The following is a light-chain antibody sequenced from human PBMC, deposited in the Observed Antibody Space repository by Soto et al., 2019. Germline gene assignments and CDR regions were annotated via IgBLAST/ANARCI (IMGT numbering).Light chain of an antibody. CDR1: SSDVGGYSY. CDR3: CSYTGSYSYV. J-gene: IGLJ1*01. CDR2: DVT. Sequence: QSVLTQPHSVSGSPGQSVTISCTGTSSDVGGYSYVSWYQQHPGKAPELIIYDVTERPSGVPDRFSGSKSGNTASLTISGLQAEDEAEYDCCSYTGSYSYVFGIGTQLTVL. V-gene: IGLV2-11*01.